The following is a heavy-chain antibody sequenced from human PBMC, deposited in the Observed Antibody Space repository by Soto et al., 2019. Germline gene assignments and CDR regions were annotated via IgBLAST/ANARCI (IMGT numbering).Heavy chain of an antibody. CDR1: GFTFSNAW. D-gene: IGHD5-12*01. CDR3: TTYNWVPDIVATNTHYYYGMDV. Sequence: GGSLRLSCAASGFTFSNAWMNWVRQAPGKGLEWVGRIKSKTDGGTTDYAAPVKGRFTISRDDSKNTLYLQMNSLKTEDTAVYYCTTYNWVPDIVATNTHYYYGMDVWGQGTTVTVSS. V-gene: IGHV3-15*07. J-gene: IGHJ6*02. CDR2: IKSKTDGGTT.